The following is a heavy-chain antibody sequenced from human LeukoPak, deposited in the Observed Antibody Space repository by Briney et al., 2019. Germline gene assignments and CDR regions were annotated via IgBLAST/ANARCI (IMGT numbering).Heavy chain of an antibody. J-gene: IGHJ3*02. CDR2: INPNSGGT. D-gene: IGHD3-22*01. CDR1: GYTFTGYY. V-gene: IGHV1-2*06. CDR3: ARTMIVPLPGDAFDI. Sequence: VASVKVSCKASGYTFTGYYMHWVRQAPGQGLEWMGRINPNSGGTNYAQKFQGRVTMTRDTSISTAYMELSRLRSDDTAVYYCARTMIVPLPGDAFDIWGQGTMVTVSS.